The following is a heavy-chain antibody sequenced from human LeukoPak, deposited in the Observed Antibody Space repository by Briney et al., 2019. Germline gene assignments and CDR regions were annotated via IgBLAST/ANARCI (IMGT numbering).Heavy chain of an antibody. CDR2: IYHSGST. CDR3: ARGQFQETYYFDY. V-gene: IGHV4-30-2*01. Sequence: SETLSLTCAVSGGSISSGGYSWSWIRQPPGKGLEWIGYIYHSGSTYYNPSLKSRVTIPVDRSKNQFSLKLSSVTAADTAVYYCARGQFQETYYFDYWGQGTLVTVSS. J-gene: IGHJ4*02. D-gene: IGHD6-19*01. CDR1: GGSISSGGYS.